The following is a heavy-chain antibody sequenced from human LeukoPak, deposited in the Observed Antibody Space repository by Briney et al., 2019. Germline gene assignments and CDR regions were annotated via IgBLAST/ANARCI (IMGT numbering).Heavy chain of an antibody. CDR1: GYTFTSYY. CDR2: ISAYNGNT. Sequence: GASVKVSCKASGYTFTSYYMHWVRQAPGQGLEWMGWISAYNGNTNYAQKLQGRVTMTTDTSTSTAYMELRSLRSDDTAVYYCARVTVGENYDYVWGSYRYTALWFDPWGQGTLVTVSS. CDR3: ARVTVGENYDYVWGSYRYTALWFDP. V-gene: IGHV1-18*04. D-gene: IGHD3-16*02. J-gene: IGHJ5*02.